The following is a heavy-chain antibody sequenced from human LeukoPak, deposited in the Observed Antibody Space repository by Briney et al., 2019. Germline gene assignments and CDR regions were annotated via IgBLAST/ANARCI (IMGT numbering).Heavy chain of an antibody. Sequence: ASVKVSCKVSGYTLTELSMHWVRQAPGKGLEWMGGFDPEDGETIYAQKFQGRVTMTEDTSTDTAYMELSSLRSEDTAVYYCATLVVEYSSSWADYWGQGTLVTVSS. V-gene: IGHV1-24*01. J-gene: IGHJ4*02. CDR3: ATLVVEYSSSWADY. CDR1: GYTLTELS. D-gene: IGHD6-13*01. CDR2: FDPEDGET.